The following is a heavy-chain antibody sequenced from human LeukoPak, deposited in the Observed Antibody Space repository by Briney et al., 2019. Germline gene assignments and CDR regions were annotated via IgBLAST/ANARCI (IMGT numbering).Heavy chain of an antibody. J-gene: IGHJ4*02. V-gene: IGHV3-7*01. CDR3: ARQVGYSYGLFDQ. CDR1: GFTFSSSW. Sequence: GGSLRLSCAASGFTFSSSWMSWLRQAPGRGLEWVANIKNDGSEKYYVDSVKGRFTFSRDNAKNSVFLQMNSLRPEDTAVYYCARQVGYSYGLFDQWGQGTLVIVSS. D-gene: IGHD5-18*01. CDR2: IKNDGSEK.